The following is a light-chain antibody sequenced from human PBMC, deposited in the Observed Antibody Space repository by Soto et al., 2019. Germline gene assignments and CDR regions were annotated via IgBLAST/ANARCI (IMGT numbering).Light chain of an antibody. V-gene: IGLV2-14*01. CDR3: SSYTSGSTVV. Sequence: QSVLTQPASVSGSPGQSITISCTGTSSDVGGYNYVSWYQQHPGKAPKLMIYDVSNRPSGISNRFSGSKSGNTASLTISGLQAEDEADYYCSSYTSGSTVVFGGGTKVTVL. CDR2: DVS. CDR1: SSDVGGYNY. J-gene: IGLJ2*01.